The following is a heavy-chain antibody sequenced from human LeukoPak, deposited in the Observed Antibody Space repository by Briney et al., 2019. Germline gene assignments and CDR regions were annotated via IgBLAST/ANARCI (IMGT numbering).Heavy chain of an antibody. J-gene: IGHJ4*02. CDR2: ISAYNGNT. CDR1: GYTFTIYG. CDR3: ARDEQQLSPGFDY. V-gene: IGHV1-18*01. Sequence: ASVKVSCKASGYTFTIYGITWVRQAPGQGLEWMGWISAYNGNTNYAQKLQGRVTMTTDTSTSTANMELRSLRSDDTAVYYCARDEQQLSPGFDYWGQGTLVTVSS. D-gene: IGHD6-13*01.